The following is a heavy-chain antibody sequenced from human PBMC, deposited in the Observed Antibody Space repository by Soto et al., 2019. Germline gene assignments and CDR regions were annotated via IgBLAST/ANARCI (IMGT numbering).Heavy chain of an antibody. J-gene: IGHJ4*02. V-gene: IGHV3-11*01. CDR2: IDTSSTKI. Sequence: QVQLVESGGDLVKPGGSLRLSCAASGYTFSDYYLSWIRQAPGKGLEWISYIDTSSTKIYYADSVRGRFTISRDTGKNSLFLEMNKLRVEDTAVYFCASHYDLWTGYLSPVDYWGPGTLVTVSS. CDR3: ASHYDLWTGYLSPVDY. CDR1: GYTFSDYY. D-gene: IGHD3-3*01.